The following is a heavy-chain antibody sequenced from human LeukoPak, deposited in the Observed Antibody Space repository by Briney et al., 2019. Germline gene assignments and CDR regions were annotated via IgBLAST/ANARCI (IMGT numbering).Heavy chain of an antibody. V-gene: IGHV1-69*04. CDR3: ARAIAVAPSSSFDY. CDR1: GGTFSSYA. J-gene: IGHJ4*02. D-gene: IGHD6-19*01. CDR2: IIPILGIA. Sequence: GASVKVSCKASGGTFSSYAISWVRQAPGQGLEWMGRIIPILGIANYAQKFQGRVTITADKSTSTAYMELSSLRSEDTAVYYCARAIAVAPSSSFDYWGQGTLVTVSS.